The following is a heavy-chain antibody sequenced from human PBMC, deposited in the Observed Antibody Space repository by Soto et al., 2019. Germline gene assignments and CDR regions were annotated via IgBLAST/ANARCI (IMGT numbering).Heavy chain of an antibody. V-gene: IGHV3-11*05. D-gene: IGHD5-12*01. CDR2: ISSSSSYT. CDR1: GFTLSDYY. J-gene: IGHJ4*02. Sequence: QVQLVESGGGLVKPGGSLRLSCAASGFTLSDYYMSWIRQAPGKGLEWVSYISSSSSYTNYVDSVKGRFTISRDNAKNSLYLQMNSLRAEDTAVYYCARDHHRYSGYDYVDYWGQGTLVTVSS. CDR3: ARDHHRYSGYDYVDY.